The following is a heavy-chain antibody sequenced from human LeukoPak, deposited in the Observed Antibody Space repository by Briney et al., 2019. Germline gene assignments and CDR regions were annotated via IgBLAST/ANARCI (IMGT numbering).Heavy chain of an antibody. D-gene: IGHD4-17*01. V-gene: IGHV1-18*01. CDR3: ARVLWNGDYPRFDY. CDR1: GYTFTNYG. CDR2: ISAYNGNT. Sequence: ASVKVSCKASGYTFTNYGISWVRQAPGQGLEWMGWISAYNGNTNYAQKLQGRVTMTTDTSTSTAYMELRSLRSDDTAVYYCARVLWNGDYPRFDYWGQGTLVTVSS. J-gene: IGHJ4*02.